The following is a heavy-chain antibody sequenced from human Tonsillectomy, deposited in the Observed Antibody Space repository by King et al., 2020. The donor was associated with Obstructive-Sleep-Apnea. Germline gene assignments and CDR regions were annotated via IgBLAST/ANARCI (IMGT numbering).Heavy chain of an antibody. CDR2: IYYSGST. V-gene: IGHV4-59*08. CDR1: GGSISSYY. Sequence: QLQESGPGLVKPSETLSLTCTVSGGSISSYYWSWIRQPPGKGLEWIGYIYYSGSTNYNPSLKSRVTISVDTSKNQFSLNLSSVTAADAAVYYCARFHYYGSGFLDYWGQGTLVTVSS. D-gene: IGHD3-10*01. J-gene: IGHJ4*02. CDR3: ARFHYYGSGFLDY.